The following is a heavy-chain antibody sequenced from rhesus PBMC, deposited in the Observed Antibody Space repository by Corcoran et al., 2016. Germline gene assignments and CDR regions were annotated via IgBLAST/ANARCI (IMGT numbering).Heavy chain of an antibody. CDR2: IDGNRPST. CDR1: GGSISGYYY. J-gene: IGHJ2*01. D-gene: IGHD6-13*01. CDR3: ARQAYSSWTYWYFDL. Sequence: QVKLQQWGEGLVKPSETLSLTCAVYGGSISGYYYWSWIRQAPGKGLGWIGNIDGNRPSTNNNPTLKNRVTISKDTSKNQFSLKLSSVTAADTAVYYCARQAYSSWTYWYFDLWGPGTPITISS. V-gene: IGHV4-73*01.